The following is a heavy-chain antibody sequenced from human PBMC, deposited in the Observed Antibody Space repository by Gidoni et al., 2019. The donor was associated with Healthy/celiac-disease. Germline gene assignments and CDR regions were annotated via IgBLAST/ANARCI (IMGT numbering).Heavy chain of an antibody. V-gene: IGHV3-49*03. CDR1: GFTFGDYA. D-gene: IGHD2-15*01. CDR2: IRSKAYGGTT. Sequence: EVQLVESGGGLVQPGRSLRLSCTASGFTFGDYAMSWFRQAPGKGLEGVGFIRSKAYGGTTEYAASVKGRFTISRDDSKSIAYLQMNSLKTEDTAVYYCTPLRYCSGGSCYSNWFDPWGQGTLVTVSS. J-gene: IGHJ5*02. CDR3: TPLRYCSGGSCYSNWFDP.